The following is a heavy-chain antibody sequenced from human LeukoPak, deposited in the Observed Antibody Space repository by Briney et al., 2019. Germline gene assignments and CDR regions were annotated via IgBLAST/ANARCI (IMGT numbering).Heavy chain of an antibody. Sequence: GSLRLSCAASGFTFSSYEMNWVRQAPGKGLEWVSYISSSGSTIYYADSVKGRFTISRDNAKNSLYLQMNSLRAEDTAIYYCARGAVSQDCSGGSCYHFDIWGQGTMVIVSS. J-gene: IGHJ3*02. CDR1: GFTFSSYE. V-gene: IGHV3-48*03. CDR2: ISSSGSTI. CDR3: ARGAVSQDCSGGSCYHFDI. D-gene: IGHD2-15*01.